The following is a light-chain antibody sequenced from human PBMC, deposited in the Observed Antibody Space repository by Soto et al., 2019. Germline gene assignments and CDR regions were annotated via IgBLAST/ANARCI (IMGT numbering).Light chain of an antibody. Sequence: DIQMTQSPSSVSVSVGERATLTCRASQGISSWLAWYQQKPGKAPKLLIYAASSMPTGVPSRFSGSGSGTDFTLTISRLQPEDFATYYCQQDSSFPFTFGHGTKVEIK. CDR2: AAS. CDR1: QGISSW. V-gene: IGKV1-12*01. CDR3: QQDSSFPFT. J-gene: IGKJ3*01.